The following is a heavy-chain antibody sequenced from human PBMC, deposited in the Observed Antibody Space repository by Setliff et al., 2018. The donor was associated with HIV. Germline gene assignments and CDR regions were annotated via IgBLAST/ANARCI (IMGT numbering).Heavy chain of an antibody. D-gene: IGHD5-12*01. V-gene: IGHV4-39*01. CDR1: GGSITYSSYY. Sequence: SETLSLTSTVSGGSITYSSYYWGWIRQPPGKGLEWIGSMDSSATTYYNPSLWGRVTISIDPSKNQFSLKLSSVTAADTAVYYCARQNSGYAPGPFDYWGQGILVTVS. J-gene: IGHJ4*02. CDR2: MDSSATT. CDR3: ARQNSGYAPGPFDY.